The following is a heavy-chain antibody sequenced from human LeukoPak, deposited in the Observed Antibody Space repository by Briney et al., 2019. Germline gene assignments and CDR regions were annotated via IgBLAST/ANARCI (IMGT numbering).Heavy chain of an antibody. CDR3: AKEAVIAAAGTRWFDP. CDR1: GFTFSSYA. Sequence: GGSLRLSCAASGFTFSSYAMSWVRQAPGKGLEWVSAISGSGGSTYYADSVKGRFTISRDNSKNTLYLQMNSLRAEDAAVYYCAKEAVIAAAGTRWFDPWGQGTLVTVSS. V-gene: IGHV3-23*01. D-gene: IGHD6-13*01. J-gene: IGHJ5*02. CDR2: ISGSGGST.